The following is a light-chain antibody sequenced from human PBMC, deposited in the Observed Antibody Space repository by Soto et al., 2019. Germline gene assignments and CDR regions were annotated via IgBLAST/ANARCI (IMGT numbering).Light chain of an antibody. Sequence: EIVLTQSPATLSLSPGERATLSCRASQSVSTYLAWYQQKPGQAPRLLIYDASNRATGIPARFSGSGSGTDFTLTISSLESEECAVYYCQQRSNWPPYSFGQGTKLEIK. CDR2: DAS. V-gene: IGKV3-11*01. CDR1: QSVSTY. J-gene: IGKJ2*03. CDR3: QQRSNWPPYS.